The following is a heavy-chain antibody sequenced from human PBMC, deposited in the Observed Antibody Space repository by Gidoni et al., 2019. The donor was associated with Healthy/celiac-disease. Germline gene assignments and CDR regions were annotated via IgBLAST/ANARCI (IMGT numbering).Heavy chain of an antibody. CDR3: ARKYYYDSSGPHGAFDI. CDR2: IYYSGST. V-gene: IGHV4-39*01. J-gene: IGHJ3*02. Sequence: QLQLQESGPGLVQPSETLSLTCTVSGGSISSSSYYWGWIRQPPGKGLEWIGSIYYSGSTYYNPSLKSRVTISVDTSKNQFSLKLSSVTAADTAVYYCARKYYYDSSGPHGAFDIWGQGTMVTVSS. D-gene: IGHD3-22*01. CDR1: GGSISSSSYY.